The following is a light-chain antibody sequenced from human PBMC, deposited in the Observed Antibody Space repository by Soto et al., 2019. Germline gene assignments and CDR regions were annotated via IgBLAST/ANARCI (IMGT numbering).Light chain of an antibody. J-gene: IGLJ2*01. CDR1: STDVGFYNY. Sequence: QSALTQPASVSGSPGQSITISCTGTSTDVGFYNYVSWYQHHPGKAPKLMMYEVSNRPSGVSNRFSGSKSGNTASLTISGLQAEDEADYYCISYTTRSTLVVFGGGTKVTVL. CDR2: EVS. V-gene: IGLV2-14*01. CDR3: ISYTTRSTLVV.